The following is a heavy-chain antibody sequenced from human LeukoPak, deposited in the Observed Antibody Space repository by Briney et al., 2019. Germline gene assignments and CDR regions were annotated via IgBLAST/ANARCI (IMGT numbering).Heavy chain of an antibody. Sequence: GGSLTLSCAPSGYIFSIYAMRWVRQAPGKGLEWVSLISGSGASTYYPDSVKGRFTISRDNCKHTLSLQMNSVRAEDTAVYYLYAVRRGSACSLDYWGQGTLVTVSS. J-gene: IGHJ4*02. D-gene: IGHD6-25*01. CDR1: GYIFSIYA. CDR3: YAVRRGSACSLDY. V-gene: IGHV3-23*01. CDR2: ISGSGAST.